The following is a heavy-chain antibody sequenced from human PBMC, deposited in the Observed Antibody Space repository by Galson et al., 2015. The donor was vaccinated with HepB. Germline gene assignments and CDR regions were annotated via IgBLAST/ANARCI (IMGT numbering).Heavy chain of an antibody. J-gene: IGHJ4*01. CDR1: GFTFSNYG. V-gene: IGHV3-30*18. CDR2: ISDDGRNN. D-gene: IGHD2/OR15-2a*01. Sequence: SLRLSCAASGFTFSNYGMHWVRQAPGKGLEWVAIISDDGRNNHYADSVKGQFTISRDNSENTLYLQMSSLRAEDTAVYYCAKSCGTFCFYFHYWGHGTLVAVSS. CDR3: AKSCGTFCFYFHY.